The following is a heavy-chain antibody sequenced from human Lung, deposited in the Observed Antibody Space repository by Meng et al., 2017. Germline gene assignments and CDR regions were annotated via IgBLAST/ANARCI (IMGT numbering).Heavy chain of an antibody. Sequence: QGRLRQWGAGLLKPSATLSLPCVVSGGSFSDYYWSWIRQPPGKGLEWIGEINHSGSTNYNPSLESRATISVDTSQNNLSLKLSSVTAADSAVYYCARGPTTMAHDFDYWGQGTLVTVSS. D-gene: IGHD4-11*01. CDR1: GGSFSDYY. J-gene: IGHJ4*02. V-gene: IGHV4-34*01. CDR3: ARGPTTMAHDFDY. CDR2: INHSGST.